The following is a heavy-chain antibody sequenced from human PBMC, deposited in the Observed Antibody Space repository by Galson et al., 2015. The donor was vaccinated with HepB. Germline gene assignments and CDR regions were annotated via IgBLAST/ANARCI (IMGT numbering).Heavy chain of an antibody. V-gene: IGHV1-2*02. CDR2: INPNGGGT. Sequence: SVKVSCKASGYTFTGYYMHWVRQAPGQGLEWMGWINPNGGGTNYAQKFQGRVTMTRDTSISTAYMELSRLRSDDTAVYYCARDRGVVGAITGEYYFDYWGQGTLVTVSS. CDR3: ARDRGVVGAITGEYYFDY. CDR1: GYTFTGYY. J-gene: IGHJ4*02. D-gene: IGHD2-15*01.